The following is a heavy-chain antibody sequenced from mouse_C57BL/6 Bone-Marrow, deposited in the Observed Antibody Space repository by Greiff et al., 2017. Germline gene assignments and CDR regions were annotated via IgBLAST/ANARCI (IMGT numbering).Heavy chain of an antibody. Sequence: VQLQQSGAELVRPGASVKLSCTASGFNIKDDYMHWVKQRPEQGLEWIGWIDPENGDTEYASKFQGKATITADTSSNTAYLQLSSLTSEDTAVYYCTTIITTVVGYFGVWGTGTTVTVSS. CDR3: TTIITTVVGYFGV. V-gene: IGHV14-4*01. J-gene: IGHJ1*03. CDR2: IDPENGDT. D-gene: IGHD1-1*01. CDR1: GFNIKDDY.